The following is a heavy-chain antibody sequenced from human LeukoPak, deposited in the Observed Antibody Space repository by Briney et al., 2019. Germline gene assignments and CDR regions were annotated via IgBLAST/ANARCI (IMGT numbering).Heavy chain of an antibody. CDR1: GFTFSGYG. CDR2: IRYDGISR. Sequence: PGGSLRLSCAASGFTFSGYGMHWVRQAQGKWLEWVAFIRYDGISRYYADSVKGRSIISRDNSKNMLYLQMNNLRAEDTAVYYCAKDIYQLLLLYDYMDVWGKGTTVSVSS. J-gene: IGHJ6*03. CDR3: AKDIYQLLLLYDYMDV. V-gene: IGHV3-30*02. D-gene: IGHD2-2*01.